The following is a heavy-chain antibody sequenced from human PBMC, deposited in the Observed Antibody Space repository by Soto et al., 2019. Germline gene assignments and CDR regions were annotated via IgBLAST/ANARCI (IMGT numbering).Heavy chain of an antibody. D-gene: IGHD3-16*02. CDR2: ISAYNGNT. CDR1: GYTFTSYG. J-gene: IGHJ4*02. CDR3: ARDSVGDYIWGSYRYTSHLDY. Sequence: ASVKVSCKASGYTFTSYGISWVRQAPGQGLEWKGWISAYNGNTNYAQKIQGRVTMTTDTSTSTAYMELRSLRSDDTAVYYCARDSVGDYIWGSYRYTSHLDYWGQGTLVTVSS. V-gene: IGHV1-18*01.